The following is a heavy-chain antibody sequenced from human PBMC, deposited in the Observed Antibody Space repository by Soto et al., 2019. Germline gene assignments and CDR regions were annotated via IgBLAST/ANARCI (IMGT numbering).Heavy chain of an antibody. CDR1: GFTFSSYA. D-gene: IGHD1-1*01. CDR2: ISYDGSNK. CDR3: AGGNWNDQSPFDY. V-gene: IGHV3-30-3*01. Sequence: QVQLVESGGGVVQPGRSLRLSCAASGFTFSSYAMHWVRQAPGKGLEWVAVISYDGSNKYYADSVKGRFTISRDNSKNTLYLQMNSLRAEDTAVYYCAGGNWNDQSPFDYWGQGTLVTVSS. J-gene: IGHJ4*02.